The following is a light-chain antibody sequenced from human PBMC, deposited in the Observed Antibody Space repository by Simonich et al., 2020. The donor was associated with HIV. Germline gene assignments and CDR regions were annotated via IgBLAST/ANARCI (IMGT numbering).Light chain of an antibody. CDR3: QQYNNRPLT. J-gene: IGKJ4*01. CDR2: DAS. Sequence: IVMTQSPATLSVSPGERATLSCRASQSVSTNLAWDQQKPGQAPRLLIFDASTRATGVPATFSGSGSGTEFTLTISSIQSEDFAVYYCQQYNNRPLTFGGGTKVEIK. V-gene: IGKV3-15*01. CDR1: QSVSTN.